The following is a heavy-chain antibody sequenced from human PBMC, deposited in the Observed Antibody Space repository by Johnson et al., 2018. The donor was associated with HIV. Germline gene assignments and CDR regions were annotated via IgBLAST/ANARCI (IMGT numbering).Heavy chain of an antibody. J-gene: IGHJ3*02. CDR2: ISYDGSNK. D-gene: IGHD6-13*01. CDR3: TTGQLGGASDI. Sequence: GKGLEWVAVISYDGSNKYYADSVKGRFTISRDDSKNTLYLQMNSLKIEDTAVYYCTTGQLGGASDIWGQGTMVTVSS. V-gene: IGHV3-30-3*01.